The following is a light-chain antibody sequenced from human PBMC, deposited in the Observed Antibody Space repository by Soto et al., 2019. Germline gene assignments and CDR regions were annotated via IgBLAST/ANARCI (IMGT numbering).Light chain of an antibody. CDR3: QQRLNWPPG. Sequence: EIVMTQSPATLSVSPGERATLSCRASQSVSGSLAWYQQRPGQAPRLLIYDASNRATGVPARFSGSGSGTDFTLTISDLEPADFGLYYCQQRLNWPPGFGQGTKVDI. J-gene: IGKJ1*01. CDR1: QSVSGS. CDR2: DAS. V-gene: IGKV3-11*01.